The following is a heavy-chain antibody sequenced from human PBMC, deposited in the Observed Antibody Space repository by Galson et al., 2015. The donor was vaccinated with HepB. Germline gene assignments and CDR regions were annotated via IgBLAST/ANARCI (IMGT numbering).Heavy chain of an antibody. J-gene: IGHJ4*02. D-gene: IGHD2-2*01. V-gene: IGHV3-11*04. CDR2: ISSSGSTI. CDR1: GFTFSDYY. Sequence: SLRLSCAASGFTFSDYYMSWIRQAPGKGLEWVSYISSSGSTIYYADSVKGRFTISRDNAKNSLYLQMNSLRAEDTAVYYCARVCSSTSCSPEGFDYWGQGTLVTVSS. CDR3: ARVCSSTSCSPEGFDY.